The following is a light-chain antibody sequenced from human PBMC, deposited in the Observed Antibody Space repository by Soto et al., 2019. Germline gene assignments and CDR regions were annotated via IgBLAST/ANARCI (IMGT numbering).Light chain of an antibody. CDR1: SSNIGSNT. CDR2: RNN. V-gene: IGLV1-44*01. J-gene: IGLJ1*01. CDR3: AAWDGSLKGYV. Sequence: QSVLTQPPSTSGTPGQRVTISCSGSSSNIGSNTVTWYQQLPGTAPKLLFYRNNQRPSGVPDRFSGSKSGTSASLAISGLQSEDEADYYCAAWDGSLKGYVFATGTKLTVL.